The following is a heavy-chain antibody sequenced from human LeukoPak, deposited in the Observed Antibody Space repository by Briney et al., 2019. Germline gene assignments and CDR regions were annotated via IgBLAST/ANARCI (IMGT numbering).Heavy chain of an antibody. CDR2: ISSNGGST. CDR1: GFTFSSYA. Sequence: GGSLRLSCAASGFTFSSYAMHWVRQAPGNGLEYVSAISSNGGSTYYANSVKGRFTISRDNSKNTLYLQMGSLRAEDMAVYYCARDYYDSSGIDAFDIWGQGTMVTVSS. D-gene: IGHD3-22*01. CDR3: ARDYYDSSGIDAFDI. V-gene: IGHV3-64*01. J-gene: IGHJ3*02.